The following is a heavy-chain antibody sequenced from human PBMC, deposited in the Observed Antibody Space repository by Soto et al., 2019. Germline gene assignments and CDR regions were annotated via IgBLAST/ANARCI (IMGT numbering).Heavy chain of an antibody. CDR3: ARAVAGTSAYYDHFSDMEV. J-gene: IGHJ6*03. Sequence: QVQLVESGGGLVKPGGSLRLSCAASGFTFSDYYMSWIRQAPGKGLEWVSYISSSGSTIYYADSVKGRFTISRDNDKNTLYIQMNNLRAEHTAVYYCARAVAGTSAYYDHFSDMEVWGKGTTVTVSS. V-gene: IGHV3-11*01. CDR1: GFTFSDYY. D-gene: IGHD6-19*01. CDR2: ISSSGSTI.